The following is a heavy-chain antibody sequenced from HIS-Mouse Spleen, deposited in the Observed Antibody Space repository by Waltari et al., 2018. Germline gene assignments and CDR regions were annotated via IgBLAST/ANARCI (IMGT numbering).Heavy chain of an antibody. CDR1: GFPAISHS. D-gene: IGHD1-26*01. CDR3: ARDRSGSYYFDY. V-gene: IGHV3-66*01. CDR2: IYSGGST. Sequence: EVQLVESGGGLVQPGGSLRLSCAASGFPAISHSMRWVRQAPGKGLEWVSVIYSGGSTYYADSVKGRFTISRDNSKNTLYLQMNSLRAEDTAVYYCARDRSGSYYFDYWGQGTLVTVSS. J-gene: IGHJ4*02.